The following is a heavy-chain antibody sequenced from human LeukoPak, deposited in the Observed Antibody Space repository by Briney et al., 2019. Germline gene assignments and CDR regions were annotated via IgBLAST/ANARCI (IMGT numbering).Heavy chain of an antibody. J-gene: IGHJ2*01. CDR3: ARGRYSNYTYWYFDL. D-gene: IGHD4-11*01. V-gene: IGHV4-34*01. Sequence: SETLSLTCAVYGGSFSGYYWSWIRQPPGKGLEWIGEINHSGSANYNPSLKSRVTISVDRSKNQFSLKLSSVTAADTAVYYCARGRYSNYTYWYFDLWGRGTLVTVSS. CDR2: INHSGSA. CDR1: GGSFSGYY.